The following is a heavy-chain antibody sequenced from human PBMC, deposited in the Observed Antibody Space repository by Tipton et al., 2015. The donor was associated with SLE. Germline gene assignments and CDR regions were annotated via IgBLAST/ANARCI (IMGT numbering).Heavy chain of an antibody. Sequence: QSGPEVKKPGASVKVSCKASGYTFTGYYMHWVRQAPGQGLEWMGWINPNSGGTNYAQKFQGRVTMTRDTSISTAYMELSRLRSDDTAVYYCASHHMTTVTTEDAFDIWGQGTMVTVSS. V-gene: IGHV1-2*02. CDR2: INPNSGGT. D-gene: IGHD4-17*01. CDR1: GYTFTGYY. J-gene: IGHJ3*02. CDR3: ASHHMTTVTTEDAFDI.